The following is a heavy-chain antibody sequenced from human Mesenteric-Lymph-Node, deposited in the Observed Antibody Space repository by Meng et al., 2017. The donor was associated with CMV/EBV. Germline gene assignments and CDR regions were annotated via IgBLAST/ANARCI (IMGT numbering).Heavy chain of an antibody. CDR3: ARARLGINDF. J-gene: IGHJ4*02. CDR1: GYPFTSFD. V-gene: IGHV1-8*01. D-gene: IGHD7-27*01. Sequence: ASVKVSCKTSGYPFTSFDINWVRQATGQGLEWVGRVNPTSGDTVYAQNFQGRVTMTSNTSINTGYMELRSLRSEDMAVYYCARARLGINDFWGQGTLVTVSS. CDR2: VNPTSGDT.